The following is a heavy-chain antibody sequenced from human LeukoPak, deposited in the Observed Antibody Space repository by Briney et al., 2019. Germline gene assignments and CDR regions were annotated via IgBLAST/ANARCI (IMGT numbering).Heavy chain of an antibody. CDR1: GFTFSSYW. Sequence: PGGSLRLSCAASGFTFSSYWMNWVRQAPGKGLEWVANIKQDGNKKHYEDSVKGRFSISRDNAKNSLYLQMDSLRAEDTAVYYCAKEGAYPIITYDSWGQGALVTVSS. CDR3: AKEGAYPIITYDS. D-gene: IGHD3-10*01. J-gene: IGHJ5*01. CDR2: IKQDGNKK. V-gene: IGHV3-7*01.